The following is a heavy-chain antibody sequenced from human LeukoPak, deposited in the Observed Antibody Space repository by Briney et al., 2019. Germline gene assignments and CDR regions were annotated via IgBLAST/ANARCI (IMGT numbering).Heavy chain of an antibody. CDR2: ISWDGGGT. CDR1: GFTFDDYT. Sequence: GGSLRLSCAASGFTFDDYTMHWVRQAPGKGLEWVSLISWDGGGTYYADSVKGRFTISRDNSKNSLYLQMNSLRTEDTALYYCAKDRSTHTMVRGVAYDYWGQGTLVTVSS. J-gene: IGHJ4*02. V-gene: IGHV3-43*01. CDR3: AKDRSTHTMVRGVAYDY. D-gene: IGHD3-10*01.